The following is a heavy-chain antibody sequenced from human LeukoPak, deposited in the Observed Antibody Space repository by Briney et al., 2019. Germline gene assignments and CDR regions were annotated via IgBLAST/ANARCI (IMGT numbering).Heavy chain of an antibody. CDR2: IIPIFGIA. CDR1: AGTFNIYS. CDR3: ARDYDDVFATEFPKYIDP. J-gene: IGHJ5*02. Sequence: SVTVSCMASAGTFNIYSTCWVRQAPGQGPGWMGRIIPIFGIANYAQRFQGRVTITADKSTRTAYMELRNLGSQATAVYYCARDYDDVFATEFPKYIDPWGQGTLVTVSS. V-gene: IGHV1-69*04. D-gene: IGHD2-21*01.